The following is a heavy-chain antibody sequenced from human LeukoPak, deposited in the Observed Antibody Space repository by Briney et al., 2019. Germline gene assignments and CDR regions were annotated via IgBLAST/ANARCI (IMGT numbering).Heavy chain of an antibody. CDR2: ISSSSSYI. V-gene: IGHV3-21*01. D-gene: IGHD5-24*01. CDR1: GFTFSSYS. J-gene: IGHJ6*02. CDR3: ARGEMGGYYYYYGMDV. Sequence: GGSLRLSCAASGFTFSSYSMNWARQAPGKGLEWVSSISSSSSYIYYADSVKGRFTISRDNAKNSLYLQMNSLRAEDTAVYYCARGEMGGYYYYYGMDVWGQGTTVTVSS.